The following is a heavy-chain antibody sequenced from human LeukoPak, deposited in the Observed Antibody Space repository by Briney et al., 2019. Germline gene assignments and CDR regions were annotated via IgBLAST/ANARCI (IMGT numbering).Heavy chain of an antibody. J-gene: IGHJ3*02. V-gene: IGHV3-7*01. Sequence: GGSLRLSCAASGFTFSSYWMSWARQAPGKGLEWVANIKQDGSEKYYVDSVKGRFTISRDNAKNSLYLQMNSLRAEDTAVYYCARDRAMIVVVRDAFDIWGQGTMVTVSS. CDR2: IKQDGSEK. CDR1: GFTFSSYW. CDR3: ARDRAMIVVVRDAFDI. D-gene: IGHD3-22*01.